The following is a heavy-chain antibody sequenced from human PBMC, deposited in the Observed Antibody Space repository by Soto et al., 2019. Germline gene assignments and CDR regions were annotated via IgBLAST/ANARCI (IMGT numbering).Heavy chain of an antibody. CDR1: GGSFSGYY. D-gene: IGHD3-3*01. CDR3: ARSRGVWSGYYYYYYGMDV. V-gene: IGHV4-34*01. Sequence: SETLSLTCAVYGGSFSGYYWSWIRPPPGKGLEWIGEINHSGSTNYNPSLKSRVTISVDSSKNQFSLKLSSVTAADTAVYYCARSRGVWSGYYYYYYGMDVWGQGTTVTVSS. CDR2: INHSGST. J-gene: IGHJ6*02.